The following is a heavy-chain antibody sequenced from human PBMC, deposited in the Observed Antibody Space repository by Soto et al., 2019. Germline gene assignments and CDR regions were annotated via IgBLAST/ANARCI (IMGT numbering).Heavy chain of an antibody. V-gene: IGHV4-4*02. J-gene: IGHJ4*02. D-gene: IGHD2-15*01. Sequence: QVQLQESGPGLVKPSGTLSLTCAVSGGSISSSNWWSWVRQPPGKGLEWIGEIYHSGSTNYNPSLKSPVATSLDKSTNQFSLELSSVTAADTAVYYCATLAATSDFDYWGQGTLVTVSS. CDR3: ATLAATSDFDY. CDR2: IYHSGST. CDR1: GGSISSSNW.